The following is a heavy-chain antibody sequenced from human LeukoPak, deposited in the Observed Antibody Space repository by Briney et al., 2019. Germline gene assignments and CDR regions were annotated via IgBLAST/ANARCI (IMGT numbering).Heavy chain of an antibody. CDR2: ISAYNGNT. V-gene: IGHV1-18*01. CDR1: GGTFSSYA. Sequence: GASVKVSCKASGGTFSSYAISWVRQAPGQGLEWMGWISAYNGNTNYAQKLQGRVTTTTDTSTSTAYMELRSLRSDDTAVYYCARATYNWNDVANWFDPWGQGTLVTVSS. J-gene: IGHJ5*02. D-gene: IGHD1-1*01. CDR3: ARATYNWNDVANWFDP.